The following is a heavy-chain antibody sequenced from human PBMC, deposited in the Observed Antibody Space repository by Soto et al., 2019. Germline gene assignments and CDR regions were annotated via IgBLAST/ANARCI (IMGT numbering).Heavy chain of an antibody. Sequence: GGSLRLYCAASGFTFSSYTMKWVRQAPGKGLEWVASISSSYYIKYADSVKGRFTISRDNAKNSLYLQMNSLRAEDTAVYYCARGDVVVLTATSNFDYWGQGTLVTVSS. CDR2: ISSSYYI. CDR3: ARGDVVVLTATSNFDY. J-gene: IGHJ4*02. D-gene: IGHD2-21*02. V-gene: IGHV3-21*01. CDR1: GFTFSSYT.